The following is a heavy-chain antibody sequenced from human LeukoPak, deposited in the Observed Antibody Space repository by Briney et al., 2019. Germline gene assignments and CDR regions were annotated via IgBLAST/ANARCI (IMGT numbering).Heavy chain of an antibody. Sequence: GGSLRLSCAASGFSFSSYYIHWVRQAPGKGLVWVSRIDRDGNIATYADSVKGRFTISRDNAKNTLYLQMNSLRAEDTAVYYCARISYDSSGYYDYWGQGTLVTVSS. D-gene: IGHD3-22*01. V-gene: IGHV3-74*01. J-gene: IGHJ4*02. CDR3: ARISYDSSGYYDY. CDR1: GFSFSSYY. CDR2: IDRDGNIA.